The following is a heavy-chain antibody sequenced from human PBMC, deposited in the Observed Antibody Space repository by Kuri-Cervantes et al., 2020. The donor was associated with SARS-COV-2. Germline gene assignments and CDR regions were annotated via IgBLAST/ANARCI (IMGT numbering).Heavy chain of an antibody. J-gene: IGHJ4*02. V-gene: IGHV3-15*01. CDR3: TTKEVYSSSWCTNSF. CDR2: IKSKTDGGTT. D-gene: IGHD6-13*01. CDR1: GFTFSGSA. Sequence: GESLKISCAASGFTFSGSAMHWVRQASGKGLEWVGRIKSKTDGGTTDYAAPVKGRFTISRDDSKNTLYLQMNSLKTEDTAVYYCTTKEVYSSSWCTNSFWGQGTLVTVSS.